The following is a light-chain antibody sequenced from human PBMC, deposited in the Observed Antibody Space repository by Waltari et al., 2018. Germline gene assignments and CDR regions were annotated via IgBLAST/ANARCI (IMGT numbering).Light chain of an antibody. V-gene: IGKV1-39*01. Sequence: DIQMTQSPPSLSASVGDRVTITCRASQTISNSLDWYQQKPGKAPKLLISGSFILQSGVPSRFSGSGSGTDFTLTISSLQPEDFATYYCQQSSSSPITFGQGTRLEIK. CDR3: QQSSSSPIT. CDR1: QTISNS. CDR2: GSF. J-gene: IGKJ5*01.